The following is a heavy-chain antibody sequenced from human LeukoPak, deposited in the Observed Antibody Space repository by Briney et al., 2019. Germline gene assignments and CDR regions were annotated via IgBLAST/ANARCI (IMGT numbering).Heavy chain of an antibody. CDR1: GFSFSSYG. CDR2: ISYDGNTI. Sequence: PGGSLRLSCAASGFSFSSYGMHWVRQAPGKGLEWLTVISYDGNTIYYADSVKGRFTISRDNSKNTLYLQMNSLRVEDTAVYYCAKDLGGEGGSGFPGYWGQGTLVTVSS. J-gene: IGHJ4*02. CDR3: AKDLGGEGGSGFPGY. V-gene: IGHV3-30*18. D-gene: IGHD3-10*01.